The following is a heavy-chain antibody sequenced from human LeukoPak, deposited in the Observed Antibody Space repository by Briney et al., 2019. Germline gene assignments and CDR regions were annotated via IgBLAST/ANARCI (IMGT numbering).Heavy chain of an antibody. V-gene: IGHV4-30-4*08. D-gene: IGHD3-3*01. CDR1: GGSISSGDYY. J-gene: IGHJ4*02. CDR2: IYYSGST. Sequence: SETLSLTCTVSGGSISSGDYYWRWIRQPPGTGLEWIGYIYYSGSTYYNPSLKSRVTISVDTSKNQFSLKLSSVTAADTAVYYCARGGDFWSGYYTGIDYWGQGTLVTVSS. CDR3: ARGGDFWSGYYTGIDY.